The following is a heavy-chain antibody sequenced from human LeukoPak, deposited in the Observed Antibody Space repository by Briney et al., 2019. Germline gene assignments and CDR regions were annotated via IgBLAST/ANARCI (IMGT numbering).Heavy chain of an antibody. CDR3: ARGGMGGDCSGGTCQNWFDP. J-gene: IGHJ5*02. Sequence: ASVKVSCKASGYTFISYDINWVRQATGQGLEWMGWMNPNSGNTGYAQKFQGRVTMTRNTSISTGYMELSSLRSEDTAVYYCARGGMGGDCSGGTCQNWFDPWGPGTLVTVSS. CDR1: GYTFISYD. D-gene: IGHD2-15*01. V-gene: IGHV1-8*01. CDR2: MNPNSGNT.